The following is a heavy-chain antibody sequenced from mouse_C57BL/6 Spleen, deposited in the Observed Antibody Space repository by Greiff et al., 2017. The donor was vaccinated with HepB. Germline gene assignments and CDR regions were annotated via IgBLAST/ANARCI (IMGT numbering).Heavy chain of an antibody. CDR1: GYAFSSSW. J-gene: IGHJ3*01. CDR2: IYPGDGDT. CDR3: ASSYYGSSYLFAY. D-gene: IGHD1-1*01. Sequence: VQLQQSGPELVKPGASVKISCKASGYAFSSSWMNWVKQRPGKGLEWIGRIYPGDGDTNYNGKFKGKATLTADKSSSTAYIQLSSLTSEDSAVYYCASSYYGSSYLFAYWGQGTLVTVSA. V-gene: IGHV1-82*01.